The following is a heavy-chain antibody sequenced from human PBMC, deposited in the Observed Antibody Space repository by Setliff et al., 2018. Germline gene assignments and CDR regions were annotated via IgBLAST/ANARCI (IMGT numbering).Heavy chain of an antibody. J-gene: IGHJ1*01. V-gene: IGHV4-39*01. D-gene: IGHD6-19*01. CDR3: ARHKTGAVGTGEHFQH. Sequence: SETLSLTCTVSVDSISSSTYYWGWIRQPPGRGLEWIGSVYYSGTTKYNPSLGSRVTISVDASKNQFSLKLSSVTAADTAVYYCARHKTGAVGTGEHFQHWGQGTLVTVSS. CDR2: VYYSGTT. CDR1: VDSISSSTYY.